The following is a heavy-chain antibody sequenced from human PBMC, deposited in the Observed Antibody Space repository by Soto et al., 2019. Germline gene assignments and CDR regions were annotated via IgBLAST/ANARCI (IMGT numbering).Heavy chain of an antibody. D-gene: IGHD2-2*01. Sequence: EVQLLESGGALVQPGGSLRLSCAASGFTFRNYAMSWVRQAPGKGLEWVSRISGNGGDINYADSVKGRFTFSRDNSKNTLYLQMNSLRAEDTAVYYCAKRGDIVEVSRTFVGYGMDVWGQGTTVTVSS. CDR2: ISGNGGDI. CDR3: AKRGDIVEVSRTFVGYGMDV. J-gene: IGHJ6*02. V-gene: IGHV3-23*01. CDR1: GFTFRNYA.